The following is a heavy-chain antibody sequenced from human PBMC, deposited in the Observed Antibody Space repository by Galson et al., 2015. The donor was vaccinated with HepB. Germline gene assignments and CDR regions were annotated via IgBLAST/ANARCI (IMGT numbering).Heavy chain of an antibody. V-gene: IGHV3-13*01. CDR2: IGNLGDT. D-gene: IGHD4-11*01. Sequence: SLRLSCAASGFTFSTYDMHWVRQRTGKSLEWVPVIGNLGDTNYADSVKGRFSISRENAKNSLYLQMNSLRAGDTAVYYCARGNATTGGAFDIWGQGTVVTVSS. CDR1: GFTFSTYD. CDR3: ARGNATTGGAFDI. J-gene: IGHJ3*02.